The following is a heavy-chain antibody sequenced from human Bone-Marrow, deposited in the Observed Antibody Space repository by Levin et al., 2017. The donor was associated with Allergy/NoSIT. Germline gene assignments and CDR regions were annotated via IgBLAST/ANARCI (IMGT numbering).Heavy chain of an antibody. Sequence: GASVKVSCKASGYTFKNFGLSWVRQAPGQGLEWMGWISPYNGYTNYTQNLQGRVTMTTDTSARTAYMELRSLRSDDTAVYYCARDLNLWSGKRDVLEVWGQGTMVIVSS. D-gene: IGHD3-3*01. V-gene: IGHV1-18*01. J-gene: IGHJ3*01. CDR2: ISPYNGYT. CDR1: GYTFKNFG. CDR3: ARDLNLWSGKRDVLEV.